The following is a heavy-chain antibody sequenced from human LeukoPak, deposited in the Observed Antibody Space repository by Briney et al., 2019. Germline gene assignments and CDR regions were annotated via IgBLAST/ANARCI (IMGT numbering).Heavy chain of an antibody. D-gene: IGHD2-2*01. V-gene: IGHV3-30*02. CDR2: IRYDGGNT. J-gene: IGHJ6*03. Sequence: HPGGSLRLSCAASGFIFSNYAMQWVRQAPGMGLEWVAFIRYDGGNTYYADCVKGRFTISRDNSKNTLYLQMNSLNAEDTAVYYCAKDEVVPGYYYTDVWVRGTTVTISS. CDR3: AKDEVVPGYYYTDV. CDR1: GFIFSNYA.